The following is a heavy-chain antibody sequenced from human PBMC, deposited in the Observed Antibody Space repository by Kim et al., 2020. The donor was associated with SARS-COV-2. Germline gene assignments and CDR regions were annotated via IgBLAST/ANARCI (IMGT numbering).Heavy chain of an antibody. D-gene: IGHD6-19*01. Sequence: SETLSLTCAVYGGSFSGYYWSWIRQPPGKGLEWIGEINHSGSTNYNPSLKSRVTISVDTSKNQFSLKLSSVTAADTAVYYCARGRDGSGWSRYYYYYYGMDVWGQGTTVTVSS. J-gene: IGHJ6*02. CDR1: GGSFSGYY. CDR2: INHSGST. V-gene: IGHV4-34*01. CDR3: ARGRDGSGWSRYYYYYYGMDV.